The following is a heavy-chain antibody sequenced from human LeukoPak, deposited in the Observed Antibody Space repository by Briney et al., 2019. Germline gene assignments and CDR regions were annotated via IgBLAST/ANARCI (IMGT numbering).Heavy chain of an antibody. D-gene: IGHD7-27*01. CDR2: IHYSVTT. CDR1: GGSVSSGTYF. V-gene: IGHV4-61*01. CDR3: ARWGTY. Sequence: PSETLSLTCAVSGGSVSSGTYFWTWVRQPPGKRLEWIGHIHYSVTTNYNPSLKSRVTMSLDTSKNQFSLKLTSVTAADTAIYFCARWGTYWGQGILVTVSS. J-gene: IGHJ4*02.